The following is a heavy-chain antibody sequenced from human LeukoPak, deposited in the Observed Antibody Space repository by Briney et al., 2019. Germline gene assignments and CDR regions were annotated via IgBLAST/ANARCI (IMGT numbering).Heavy chain of an antibody. J-gene: IGHJ4*02. Sequence: ASVKVSFTASGYTFTGYYMHWVRQAPGQGLEWMGWIDPNSGGTNYAQKFQGWVTMTRDTSISTAYMELRSLRSDDTAVYYCAREDYYDSSGPVGGVDYWGQGTLVTVSS. CDR3: AREDYYDSSGPVGGVDY. D-gene: IGHD3-22*01. V-gene: IGHV1-2*04. CDR2: IDPNSGGT. CDR1: GYTFTGYY.